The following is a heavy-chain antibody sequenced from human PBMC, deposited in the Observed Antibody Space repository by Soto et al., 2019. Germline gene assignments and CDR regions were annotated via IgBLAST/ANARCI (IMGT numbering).Heavy chain of an antibody. CDR1: GGXXXSYX. D-gene: IGHD2-21*01. CDR3: ARGEVDCGGDCYDY. Sequence: QVQLVQSGXEVKXPGSSXKXXXKASGGXXXSYXXXXVRQAXXXXXXWMGGIIPIFGTANYAQKFQGRVTITADKSTSTAYMELSSLRSEDTAVYYCARGEVDCGGDCYDYWGQGTLVTVSS. J-gene: IGHJ4*02. V-gene: IGHV1-69*06. CDR2: IIPIFGTA.